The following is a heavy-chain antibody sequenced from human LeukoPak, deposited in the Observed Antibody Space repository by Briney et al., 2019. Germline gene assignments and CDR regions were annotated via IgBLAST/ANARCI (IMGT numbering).Heavy chain of an antibody. CDR2: ISSSGSTI. V-gene: IGHV3-11*01. D-gene: IGHD3-22*01. CDR3: ARDSSNYYDSSGREYYFDY. Sequence: GGSLRLSCAASGFTFSDYYMSWIRQAPGKGLEWGSYISSSGSTIYYADSVKGRFTISRDNAKNSLYLQMNSLRAEDTAVYYCARDSSNYYDSSGREYYFDYWGQGTLVTVSS. J-gene: IGHJ4*02. CDR1: GFTFSDYY.